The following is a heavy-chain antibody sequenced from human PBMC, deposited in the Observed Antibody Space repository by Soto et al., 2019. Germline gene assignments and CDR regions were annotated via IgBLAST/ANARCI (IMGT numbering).Heavy chain of an antibody. CDR2: ITGGGSSR. CDR1: GFTFSSYS. Sequence: EVQLLQSGGGLVQPGGSLRLSCAASGFTFSSYSMTWVRQAPGKGLEWVSSITGGGSSRYYADSVKGRFTISRDNSKNNLDQQMSGLRVEDTAIYYCAKVHLGSSWFSDIKYWGQGARVTVSP. J-gene: IGHJ4*02. CDR3: AKVHLGSSWFSDIKY. D-gene: IGHD6-13*01. V-gene: IGHV3-23*01.